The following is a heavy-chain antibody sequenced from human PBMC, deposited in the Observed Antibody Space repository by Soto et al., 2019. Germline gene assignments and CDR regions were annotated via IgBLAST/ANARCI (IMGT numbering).Heavy chain of an antibody. CDR2: IIPISDTT. J-gene: IGHJ6*02. Sequence: QVQLVQSGAEVKKPGSSVKVSCKASGGTFSSYAISWVRQAPGQGLEWMGGIIPISDTTNYAQKFQGRVTNTADESTSTAYMERSSLRSEDTAVYYCARSQGSSTSLELYYYYYYGMDVWGQGTTVTVSS. CDR3: ARSQGSSTSLELYYYYYYGMDV. CDR1: GGTFSSYA. V-gene: IGHV1-69*01. D-gene: IGHD2-2*01.